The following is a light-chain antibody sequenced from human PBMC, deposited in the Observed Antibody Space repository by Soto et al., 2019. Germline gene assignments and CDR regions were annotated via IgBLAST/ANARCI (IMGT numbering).Light chain of an antibody. Sequence: QSVVTQPPSASGTPGQRVTISCSGSSAHIGRNAGNWYQQLPGTAPKLLIYNDHQRPSGVPDRFSGSKSGTSASLAISGLQSEDEADYYCAAWDDSLKGVVFGGGTKLTVL. CDR1: SAHIGRNA. V-gene: IGLV1-44*01. CDR2: NDH. CDR3: AAWDDSLKGVV. J-gene: IGLJ2*01.